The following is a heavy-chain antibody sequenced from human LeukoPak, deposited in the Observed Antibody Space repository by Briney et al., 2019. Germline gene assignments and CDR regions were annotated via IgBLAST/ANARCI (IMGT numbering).Heavy chain of an antibody. V-gene: IGHV1-18*01. D-gene: IGHD4-17*01. J-gene: IGHJ4*02. CDR2: VSNYKGHT. CDR1: GYSFTSYG. Sequence: GAAVKVSCKASGYSFTSYGISWVRQAPGQGLEWMGWVSNYKGHTKYAQKFQDRVSMTTDISTNTAYMELRSLRSDDTAMYYCARDGDYEGWWGQGTLVTVSS. CDR3: ARDGDYEGW.